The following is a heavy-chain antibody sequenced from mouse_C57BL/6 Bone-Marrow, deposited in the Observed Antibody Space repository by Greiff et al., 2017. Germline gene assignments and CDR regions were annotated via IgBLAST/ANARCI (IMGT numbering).Heavy chain of an antibody. CDR2: IDPENGDT. CDR1: GFNIKDDY. CDR3: TFTTVVAPFAD. V-gene: IGHV14-4*01. D-gene: IGHD1-1*01. Sequence: VQLQQSGAELVRPGASVKLSCTASGFNIKDDYMHWVKQRPEQGLEWIGWIDPENGDTEYASKFQGKATITADTSSNTAYLQLSSLTSEDTAVYYCTFTTVVAPFADWGQGTLVTVSA. J-gene: IGHJ3*01.